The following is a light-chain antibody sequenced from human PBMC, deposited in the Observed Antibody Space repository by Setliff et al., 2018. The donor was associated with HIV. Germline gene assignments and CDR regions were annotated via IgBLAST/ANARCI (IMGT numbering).Light chain of an antibody. J-gene: IGLJ1*01. V-gene: IGLV3-21*03. CDR1: NIGSKS. CDR3: QVWDSSSDHPYV. CDR2: DDS. Sequence: SYELTQPPSVSVAPGKTARITCGGNNIGSKSVHWYQQKPGQAPVLAVYDDSVRPSGIPERFSGSNSGNTATLTISRVEAGDEADYHCQVWDSSSDHPYVFGTGTKVTVL.